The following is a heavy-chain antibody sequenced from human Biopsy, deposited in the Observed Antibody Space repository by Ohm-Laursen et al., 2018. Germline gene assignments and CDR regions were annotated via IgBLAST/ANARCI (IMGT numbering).Heavy chain of an antibody. CDR1: GYTFTDYF. CDR3: ARERGP. J-gene: IGHJ5*02. V-gene: IGHV1-2*02. Sequence: SVKASRKASGYTFTDYFAHWVRQAPGQGLEWMGWIDTINGGTRSAQKFQGGVTMTGDTSISTAYMELSRLTFDDTAVYYCARERGPWGQGTLVTVSS. CDR2: IDTINGGT.